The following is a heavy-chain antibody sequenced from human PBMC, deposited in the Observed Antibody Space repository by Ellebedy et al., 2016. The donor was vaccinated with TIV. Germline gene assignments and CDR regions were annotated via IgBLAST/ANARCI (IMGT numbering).Heavy chain of an antibody. CDR2: ISGSGGST. Sequence: GESLQISCAASGFTFSSYAMSWVRQAPGKGLEWVSAISGSGGSTYYADSVKGRFTISRDNSKNTLYLQMNSLRAEDTAVYYCAKDRSELPSEYFQHWGQGTLVTVSS. D-gene: IGHD1-26*01. CDR1: GFTFSSYA. V-gene: IGHV3-23*01. J-gene: IGHJ1*01. CDR3: AKDRSELPSEYFQH.